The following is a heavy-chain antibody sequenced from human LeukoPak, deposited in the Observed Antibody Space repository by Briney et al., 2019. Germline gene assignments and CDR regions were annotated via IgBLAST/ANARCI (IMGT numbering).Heavy chain of an antibody. V-gene: IGHV4-39*01. D-gene: IGHD4-23*01. CDR2: IYYSGST. Sequence: PSETLSPTCTVSGGSISSSNYYWGWIRQPPGKGLEWIGSIYYSGSTFYNPSLKSRVTISVDTSKNQFSLKLSSVTAADTAVYYCASPWDYGGYGMDVWGQGTTVTVSS. J-gene: IGHJ6*02. CDR1: GGSISSSNYY. CDR3: ASPWDYGGYGMDV.